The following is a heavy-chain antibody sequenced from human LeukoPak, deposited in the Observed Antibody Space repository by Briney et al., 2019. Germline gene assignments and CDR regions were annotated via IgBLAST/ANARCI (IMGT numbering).Heavy chain of an antibody. J-gene: IGHJ4*02. CDR3: ARGFGLATIDY. Sequence: GGSLRLSCAASGFTFSSYSMNRVRQAPGKGLEWVSSISSSSSYIYYADSVKGRFTISRDNAKNSLYLQMNSLRAEDTAVYYCARGFGLATIDYWGQGTLVTVSS. V-gene: IGHV3-21*01. D-gene: IGHD5-24*01. CDR2: ISSSSSYI. CDR1: GFTFSSYS.